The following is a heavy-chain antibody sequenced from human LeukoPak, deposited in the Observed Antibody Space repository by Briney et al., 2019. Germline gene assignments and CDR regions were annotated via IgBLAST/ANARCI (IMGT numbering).Heavy chain of an antibody. CDR2: IRYDGSNK. J-gene: IGHJ5*01. CDR3: AKVRFSDSGRDGLDS. D-gene: IGHD5-12*01. V-gene: IGHV3-30*02. CDR1: GFSFSSYG. Sequence: TGGSLRLSCAASGFSFSSYGMHWVRQASGSGLEWVAFIRYDGSNKDYADSVKGRFTISRDNSKNTLYLEMNSLRAEDTAVYHCAKVRFSDSGRDGLDSWGQGTLVTVSS.